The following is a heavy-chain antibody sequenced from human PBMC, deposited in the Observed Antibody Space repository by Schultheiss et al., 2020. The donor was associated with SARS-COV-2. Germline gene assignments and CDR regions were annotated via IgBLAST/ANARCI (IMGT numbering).Heavy chain of an antibody. J-gene: IGHJ4*02. CDR3: ARMRSTGAFFDY. Sequence: LRLSCAASGFTVSSNYMSWVRQAPGKSLEWLARIDWDDAKYYSPSLRTRLTISRDLSKKQVVLTMADMGPVDTGTYYCARMRSTGAFFDYWGQGSLVTVSS. CDR1: GFTVSSNY. D-gene: IGHD2-2*01. V-gene: IGHV2-70*11. CDR2: IDWDDAK.